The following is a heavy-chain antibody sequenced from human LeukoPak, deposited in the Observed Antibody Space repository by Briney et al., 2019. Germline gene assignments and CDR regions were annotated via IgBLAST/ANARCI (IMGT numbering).Heavy chain of an antibody. V-gene: IGHV3-53*01. D-gene: IGHD1-26*01. CDR2: MYSGGNT. J-gene: IGHJ4*02. Sequence: GGSLRLSCAASGFTVSRNYMSWVRQAPGKGLEWVSVMYSGGNTYYADSVKGRFTISRDNAKNSLYLQMNSLRAEDTAVYYCARGDSGSYYFDYWGLGTLVTVSS. CDR1: GFTVSRNY. CDR3: ARGDSGSYYFDY.